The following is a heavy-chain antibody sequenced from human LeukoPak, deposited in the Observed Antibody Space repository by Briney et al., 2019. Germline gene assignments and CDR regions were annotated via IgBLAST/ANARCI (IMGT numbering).Heavy chain of an antibody. CDR2: IYYSRST. CDR1: GGSISTYY. V-gene: IGHV4-59*01. Sequence: PSETLSLTCTVSGGSISTYYWSWIRQPPGKGLEWIGYIYYSRSTNYNSSLKSRVTISVATSKNQFSLKLSSVTAAAPPVYYWSGDYRGSFNPWGQGPLVT. J-gene: IGHJ5*02. CDR3: SGDYRGSFNP. D-gene: IGHD1-26*01.